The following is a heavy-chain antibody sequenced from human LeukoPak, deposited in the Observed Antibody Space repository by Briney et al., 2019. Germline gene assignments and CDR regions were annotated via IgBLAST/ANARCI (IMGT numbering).Heavy chain of an antibody. D-gene: IGHD4-17*01. CDR3: ARDSLDYYGDRTNWFDP. CDR1: GGSISSYY. CDR2: IYTSGST. V-gene: IGHV4-4*07. J-gene: IGHJ5*02. Sequence: SETLSLTCTVYGGSISSYYWSWIRQPAGKGLEWIGRIYTSGSTNYNPSLKSRVTMSVDTSKNQFSLKLSSVTAADTAVYYCARDSLDYYGDRTNWFDPWGQGTPVTVSS.